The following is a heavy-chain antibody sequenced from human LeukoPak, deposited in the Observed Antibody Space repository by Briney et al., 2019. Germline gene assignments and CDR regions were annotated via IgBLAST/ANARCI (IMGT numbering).Heavy chain of an antibody. CDR1: GYTFTGYY. CDR2: ISAYNGNT. J-gene: IGHJ4*02. CDR3: ARAHYYDSSGYYPIYYFDY. D-gene: IGHD3-22*01. V-gene: IGHV1-18*04. Sequence: ASVTVSCKASGYTFTGYYMHWVRQAPGQGLEWMGWISAYNGNTNYAQKLQGRVTMTTDTSTSTAYMELRSLRSDDTAVYYCARAHYYDSSGYYPIYYFDYWGQGTLVTVSS.